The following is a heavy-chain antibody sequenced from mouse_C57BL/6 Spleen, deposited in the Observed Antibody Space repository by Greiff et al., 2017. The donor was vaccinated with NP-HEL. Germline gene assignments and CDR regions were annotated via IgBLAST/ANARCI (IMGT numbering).Heavy chain of an antibody. Sequence: EVHLVESGGGLVQPGGSLKLSCAASGFTFSDYGMAWVRQAPRKGPEWVAFISNLAYSIYYADTVTGRFTISRENAKNTLYLEMSSLRSEDTALYYCARRDDGYYGGFAYWGQGTLVTVSA. V-gene: IGHV5-15*01. J-gene: IGHJ3*01. D-gene: IGHD2-3*01. CDR3: ARRDDGYYGGFAY. CDR1: GFTFSDYG. CDR2: ISNLAYSI.